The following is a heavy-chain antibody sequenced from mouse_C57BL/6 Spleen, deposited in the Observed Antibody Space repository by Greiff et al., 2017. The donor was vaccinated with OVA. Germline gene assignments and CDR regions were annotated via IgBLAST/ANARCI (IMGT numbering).Heavy chain of an antibody. Sequence: VQLQQPGAELVKPGASVKLSCKASGYTFTSYWMHWVKQRPGQGLEWIGMIHPNSGSANYNEKFKSKATLTVDKSSSTAYMQLSSLTSEDAAVDYCARGDGYYVRDYWGQGTTLTVSS. CDR2: IHPNSGSA. CDR3: ARGDGYYVRDY. J-gene: IGHJ2*01. D-gene: IGHD2-3*01. V-gene: IGHV1-64*01. CDR1: GYTFTSYW.